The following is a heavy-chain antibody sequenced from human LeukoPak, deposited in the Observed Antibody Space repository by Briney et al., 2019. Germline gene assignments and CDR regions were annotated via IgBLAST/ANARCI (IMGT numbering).Heavy chain of an antibody. CDR3: ARSERGYSYGYDY. CDR1: GLTFSSYA. CDR2: ISSNGGST. D-gene: IGHD5-18*01. Sequence: GGSLRLSCAASGLTFSSYAXXXXXXXXXXXXXXXSAISSNGGSTYYANSVKGRFTISRDNSKNTLYLQMGSLRAEDMAVYYCARSERGYSYGYDYWGQGTLVTVSS. V-gene: IGHV3-64*01. J-gene: IGHJ4*02.